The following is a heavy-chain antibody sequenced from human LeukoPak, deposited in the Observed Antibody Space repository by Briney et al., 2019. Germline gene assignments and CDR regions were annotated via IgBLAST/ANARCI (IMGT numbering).Heavy chain of an antibody. D-gene: IGHD3-22*01. CDR1: GGSITGSSYY. CDR2: MYYSGST. V-gene: IGHV4-39*01. Sequence: SETLSLTCTVSGGSITGSSYYWGWIRQPPGKGLEWIGSMYYSGSTYYKTSLKSRVTISADTSKNEFSLELSSVTAADTAVYYCARQYYDNTGYYYFDYWGQGTLVTVS. J-gene: IGHJ4*02. CDR3: ARQYYDNTGYYYFDY.